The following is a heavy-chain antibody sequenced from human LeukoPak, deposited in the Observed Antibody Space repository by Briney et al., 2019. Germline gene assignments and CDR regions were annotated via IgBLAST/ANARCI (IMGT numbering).Heavy chain of an antibody. CDR3: SREWGNGNDLRPDS. CDR2: IRSSIYGGTP. CDR1: GFTFSSYA. V-gene: IGHV3-49*04. Sequence: QSGGSLRLSCAASGFTFSSYAMSWVRQAPGKGLEWIGFIRSSIYGGTPKAAASVKGRFIFSRDDSKGVAYLRMNSLKTDDTAVYYYSREWGNGNDLRPDSWGQGTLVTVSS. J-gene: IGHJ4*02. D-gene: IGHD1-1*01.